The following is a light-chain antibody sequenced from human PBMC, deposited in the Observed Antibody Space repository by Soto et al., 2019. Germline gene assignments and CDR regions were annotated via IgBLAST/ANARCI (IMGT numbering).Light chain of an antibody. Sequence: QSVLTQPRSVSGSPGQSVTISCTGTSSDVGNYNYVSWYQHHPGKAPKLIISDVNKRPSGVPDRFSGSKSGYTASLTISGLQAEDEAVYYCCSFAGSPYVFGTGTKVTVL. CDR1: SSDVGNYNY. J-gene: IGLJ1*01. CDR3: CSFAGSPYV. V-gene: IGLV2-11*01. CDR2: DVN.